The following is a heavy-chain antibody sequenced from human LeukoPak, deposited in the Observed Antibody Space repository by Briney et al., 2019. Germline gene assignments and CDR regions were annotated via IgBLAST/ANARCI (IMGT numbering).Heavy chain of an antibody. CDR1: GFTFSNYG. D-gene: IGHD3/OR15-3a*01. CDR2: ISSSGGIT. J-gene: IGHJ5*02. Sequence: QSGGSLRLSCAASGFTFSNYGMTWIRPAPGKGLEWVSAISSSGGITYYADSVKGRFTISRDNSNNTLYLEMNSLRGEDTAVYYCARILDHYDFPNNWFDPWGQGTLVTVSS. CDR3: ARILDHYDFPNNWFDP. V-gene: IGHV3-23*01.